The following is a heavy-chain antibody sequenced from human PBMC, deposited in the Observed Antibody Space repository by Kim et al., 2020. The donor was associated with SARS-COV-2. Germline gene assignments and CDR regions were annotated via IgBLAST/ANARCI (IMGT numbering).Heavy chain of an antibody. J-gene: IGHJ6*02. CDR1: GGTFSNHA. CDR3: AREVYCSGGACHDNYYALDV. CDR2: IIPFFERP. V-gene: IGHV1-69*13. D-gene: IGHD2-8*02. Sequence: SVKVSCKASGGTFSNHAISWVRQAPGQGLEWMGGIIPFFERPNYAQKFQGRVTIIADESTSTAYMELRSLTSQDTAIYYCAREVYCSGGACHDNYYALDVWGQGTTVTVSS.